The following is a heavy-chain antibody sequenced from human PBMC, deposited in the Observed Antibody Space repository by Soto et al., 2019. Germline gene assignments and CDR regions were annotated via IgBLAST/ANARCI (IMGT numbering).Heavy chain of an antibody. J-gene: IGHJ5*02. V-gene: IGHV3-33*01. CDR1: GFTFSSYG. CDR3: ARERSIAAAGSWFDP. D-gene: IGHD6-13*01. Sequence: PGGSLRLSCAASGFTFSSYGMHWVRQAPGKGLEWVAVIWYDGSNKYYADSVKGRFTISRDNSKNTLYLQMNSLRAEDTAVYYCARERSIAAAGSWFDPWGQGTLVTVSS. CDR2: IWYDGSNK.